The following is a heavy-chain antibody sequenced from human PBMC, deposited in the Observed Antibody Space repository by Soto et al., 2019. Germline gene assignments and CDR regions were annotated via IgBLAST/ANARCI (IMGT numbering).Heavy chain of an antibody. D-gene: IGHD2-15*01. CDR2: IHYSGST. Sequence: QLQLQESGPGLVKPSETLSLTCSVSGGSVSSSSYYWGWIRQPPGEGLEWIGSIHYSGSTYYNPSLKSRVTISFAPSNNHFSLTMSSVTAADPAVYYCARQGRYVGCRGGSGLFDYWGQGTLVTVSS. J-gene: IGHJ4*02. CDR3: ARQGRYVGCRGGSGLFDY. CDR1: GGSVSSSSYY. V-gene: IGHV4-39*02.